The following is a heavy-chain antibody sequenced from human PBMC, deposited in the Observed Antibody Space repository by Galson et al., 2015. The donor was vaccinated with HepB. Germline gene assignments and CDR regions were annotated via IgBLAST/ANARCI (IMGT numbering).Heavy chain of an antibody. J-gene: IGHJ4*02. CDR3: AKPGGDNSRYYFDL. D-gene: IGHD4-23*01. CDR1: GFTFSSYG. V-gene: IGHV3-30*18. Sequence: SLRLSCAASGFTFSSYGMHWVRQAPGKGLEWVAVITYHGGNQFYSDSVRGRFSISRDNSRSTLHLQMNSLSAEDTAVYYCAKPGGDNSRYYFDLWGQGTLVTVSS. CDR2: ITYHGGNQ.